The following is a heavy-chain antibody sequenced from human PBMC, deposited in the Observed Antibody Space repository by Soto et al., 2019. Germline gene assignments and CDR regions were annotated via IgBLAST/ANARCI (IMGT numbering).Heavy chain of an antibody. Sequence: GGSLRLSCAASGFTFSSYAMHWVRQAPGKGLEWVAVISYDGSNKYYADSVKGRFTISRDNSKNTLYLQMNSLRAEDTAVYYCARPRVPDYDYVWGSYRHNWFDPWGQGTLVTVSS. V-gene: IGHV3-30-3*01. CDR3: ARPRVPDYDYVWGSYRHNWFDP. D-gene: IGHD3-16*02. CDR2: ISYDGSNK. CDR1: GFTFSSYA. J-gene: IGHJ5*02.